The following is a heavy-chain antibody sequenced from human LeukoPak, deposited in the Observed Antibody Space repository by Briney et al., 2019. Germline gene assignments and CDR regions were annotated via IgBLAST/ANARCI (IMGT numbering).Heavy chain of an antibody. CDR3: AKNYFDSSGYYSAIDY. CDR2: ISWDGGST. CDR1: GFTFDDYA. Sequence: PGGSLRLACAASGFTFDDYAMHWVRQVPGKGLEWVSLISWDGGSTYYADSVKGRFTISRDNSKNSLYLQMNSLRAEDTALYYCAKNYFDSSGYYSAIDYWGQGTLVTVSS. J-gene: IGHJ4*02. D-gene: IGHD3-22*01. V-gene: IGHV3-43D*03.